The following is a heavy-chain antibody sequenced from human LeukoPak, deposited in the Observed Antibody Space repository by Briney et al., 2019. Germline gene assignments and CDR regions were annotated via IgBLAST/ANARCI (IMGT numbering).Heavy chain of an antibody. CDR1: GGSFSGYY. J-gene: IGHJ4*02. CDR2: INHSGST. Sequence: SETLSLTCAVYGGSFSGYYWSWIRQPPGKGLEWIGEINHSGSTNYNPSLKSRVTISVDTSKNQFSLKLSSVTAADTAVYYCAIGMGYCTNGVCYDYWGQGTLVTVSS. CDR3: AIGMGYCTNGVCYDY. V-gene: IGHV4-34*01. D-gene: IGHD2-8*01.